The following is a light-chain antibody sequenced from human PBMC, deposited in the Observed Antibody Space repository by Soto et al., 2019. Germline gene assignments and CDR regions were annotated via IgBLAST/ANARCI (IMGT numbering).Light chain of an antibody. CDR2: DAP. CDR3: QQST. V-gene: IGKV1-5*01. Sequence: DIKMTQSPSTLSASVGDRVTITCRASQSISSWLAWYQQKPGKAPKLLIYDAPSLESGVPSRFSGSGSGTEFTLTISSLQPDDFATYYCQQSTFGQGTKVDI. CDR1: QSISSW. J-gene: IGKJ1*01.